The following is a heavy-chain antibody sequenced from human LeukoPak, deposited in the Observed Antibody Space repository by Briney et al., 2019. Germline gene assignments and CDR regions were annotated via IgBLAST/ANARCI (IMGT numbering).Heavy chain of an antibody. J-gene: IGHJ4*01. Sequence: ASVKVSCKASGYTFTSYYLHWVRQAPGQGLEWMGIINPSGGSTSYAQKFQGRVTMTRDMSTSTVYMELSSLRSEDTAVYYCARETTGTTPYFDYWGHGTLVTVSS. CDR1: GYTFTSYY. V-gene: IGHV1-46*01. CDR3: ARETTGTTPYFDY. D-gene: IGHD1-1*01. CDR2: INPSGGST.